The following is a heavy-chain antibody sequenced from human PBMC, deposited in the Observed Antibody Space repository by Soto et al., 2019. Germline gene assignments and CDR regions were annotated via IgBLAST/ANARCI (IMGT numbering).Heavy chain of an antibody. D-gene: IGHD3-3*01. V-gene: IGHV1-18*01. CDR3: ARVDRFLEWLHNWFDP. J-gene: IGHJ5*02. Sequence: ASVKVSCKASGYTFTSYGISWVRQAPGQGLEWMGWISAYNGNTNYAQKLQGRVTMTTDTSTSTAYMELRSLRSDDTAVYYCARVDRFLEWLHNWFDPWGQGTLVTVS. CDR1: GYTFTSYG. CDR2: ISAYNGNT.